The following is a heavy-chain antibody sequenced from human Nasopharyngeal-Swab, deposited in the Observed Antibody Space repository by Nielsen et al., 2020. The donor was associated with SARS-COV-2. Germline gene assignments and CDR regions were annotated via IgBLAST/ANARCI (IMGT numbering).Heavy chain of an antibody. CDR2: INQDGSEK. D-gene: IGHD6-13*01. V-gene: IGHV3-7*01. J-gene: IGHJ4*02. CDR3: AIDATAAAGSFDS. Sequence: GGSLRLSCAASGFMISSNWMSWVRQAPGKGREWVDKINQDGSEKHYVGSVKGRFTISRDNAKNSLYLQMSSLRADDTSVYYCAIDATAAAGSFDSWGQGTLVTVSS. CDR1: GFMISSNW.